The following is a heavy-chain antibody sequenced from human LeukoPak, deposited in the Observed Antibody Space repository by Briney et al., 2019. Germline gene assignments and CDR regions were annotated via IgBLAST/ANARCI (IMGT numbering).Heavy chain of an antibody. CDR1: GFTFSTYA. CDR3: AKGSAAARPYYFDF. D-gene: IGHD6-6*01. J-gene: IGHJ4*02. Sequence: GGSLRLSCAASGFTFSTYAVTWVRQAPGEGLEWISAITDSGGDTYYADSVKGRFTISRDNSKSTLDLQMNSLRAEDTAVYYCAKGSAAARPYYFDFWGQGTLVTVSS. V-gene: IGHV3-23*01. CDR2: ITDSGGDT.